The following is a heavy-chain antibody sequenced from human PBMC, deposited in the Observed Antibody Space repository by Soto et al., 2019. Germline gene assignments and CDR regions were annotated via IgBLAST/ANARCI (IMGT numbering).Heavy chain of an antibody. D-gene: IGHD4-17*01. Sequence: QVQLVQSGAEVKKPGSSVKVSCKASGGSLSNYGISWVRQAPGQGLEWMGAIIPVFGTPNYAQKFQDRVTIPAEESTTTVYMGVGSLTPWATAGYCWARGEATRVGATTDAAMDVWGPGTTVTVSS. CDR3: ARGEATRVGATTDAAMDV. CDR2: IIPVFGTP. J-gene: IGHJ6*02. V-gene: IGHV1-69*12. CDR1: GGSLSNYG.